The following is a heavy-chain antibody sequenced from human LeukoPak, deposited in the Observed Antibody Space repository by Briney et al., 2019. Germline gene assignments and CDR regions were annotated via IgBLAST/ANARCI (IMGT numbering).Heavy chain of an antibody. CDR3: ARDPILNWFDP. Sequence: SETLSLTCTVSGGSISSSSYYWGWIRQPPGKGLEWIGSIYYSGSTHYNPSLKSRVTISVDTSKNQFSLKLSSVTAADTAVYYCARDPILNWFDPWGQGTLVTVSS. J-gene: IGHJ5*02. V-gene: IGHV4-39*07. CDR1: GGSISSSSYY. CDR2: IYYSGST.